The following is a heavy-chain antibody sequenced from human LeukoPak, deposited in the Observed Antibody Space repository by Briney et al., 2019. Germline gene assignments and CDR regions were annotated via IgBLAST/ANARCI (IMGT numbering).Heavy chain of an antibody. CDR2: ISYDGSNK. Sequence: GGSLRLSCAASGFTFSSYAMHWVRQAPGKGLEWVAVISYDGSNKYYADSVRGRFTISRDNFKNTLYLQMNSLRAEDTAVYYCAKDERNWNYNLASQTYDWGQGTLVTVSS. CDR1: GFTFSSYA. V-gene: IGHV3-30-3*01. CDR3: AKDERNWNYNLASQTYD. D-gene: IGHD1-7*01. J-gene: IGHJ4*02.